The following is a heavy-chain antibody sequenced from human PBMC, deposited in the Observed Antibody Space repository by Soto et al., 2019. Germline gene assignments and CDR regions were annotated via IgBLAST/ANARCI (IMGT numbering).Heavy chain of an antibody. J-gene: IGHJ4*02. CDR3: ATSYGSGYRAFDY. D-gene: IGHD3-10*01. CDR1: GDTFSFYT. Sequence: QVQMVQSGAEVKKPGSSGQVSCKASGDTFSFYTSNWVRQAPGLGLEWMGRVNPILSMSNYAQKLQGRVTMTADKSVSTAYMELCSLRSEDTAFYYCATSYGSGYRAFDYWCQGALVSVSS. V-gene: IGHV1-69*02. CDR2: VNPILSMS.